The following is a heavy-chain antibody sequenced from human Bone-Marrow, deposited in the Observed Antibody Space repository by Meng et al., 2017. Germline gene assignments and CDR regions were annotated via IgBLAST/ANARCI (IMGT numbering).Heavy chain of an antibody. CDR1: GYSISSGYY. J-gene: IGHJ4*02. D-gene: IGHD6-19*01. CDR3: ARDSGIAVAGTPPKGFLYY. Sequence: GSLRLSCTVSGYSISSGYYWGWIRQPPGKGLGWIGSIYHSGSTYYNPSLKSRVTISVDTSKNQFSLKLSSVTAADTAVYYCARDSGIAVAGTPPKGFLYYWGQGTLVTVSS. CDR2: IYHSGST. V-gene: IGHV4-38-2*02.